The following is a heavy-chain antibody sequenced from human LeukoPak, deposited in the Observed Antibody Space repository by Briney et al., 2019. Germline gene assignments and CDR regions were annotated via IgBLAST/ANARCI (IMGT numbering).Heavy chain of an antibody. J-gene: IGHJ4*02. CDR2: ISYDGSNK. Sequence: GGSLRLSCAASGFSFSTYAMHWVRQAPGKGLEWVAVISYDGSNKYYADSVKGRFTISRDNSKNTLYLQMNSLRAEDTAVYYCAKDLRGSSGTVDYWGQGTLVTVSS. CDR3: AKDLRGSSGTVDY. V-gene: IGHV3-30*18. D-gene: IGHD6-19*01. CDR1: GFSFSTYA.